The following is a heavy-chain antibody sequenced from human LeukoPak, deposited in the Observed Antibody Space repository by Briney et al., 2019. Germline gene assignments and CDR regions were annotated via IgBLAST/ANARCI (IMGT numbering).Heavy chain of an antibody. CDR2: IYYSGST. Sequence: SETLSLTCTVSGVSISSYYWPWIRQPPGKGLAWIGCIYYSGSTNYNPSLKSRITISVDTAKNQFSLKLSSVTAADTAVYYCARALKVPAASGIFDYWGQGTLVTVSS. D-gene: IGHD2-2*01. CDR3: ARALKVPAASGIFDY. J-gene: IGHJ4*02. CDR1: GVSISSYY. V-gene: IGHV4-59*01.